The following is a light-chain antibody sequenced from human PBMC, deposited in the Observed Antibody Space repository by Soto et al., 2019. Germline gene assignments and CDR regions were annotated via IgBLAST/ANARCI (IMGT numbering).Light chain of an antibody. CDR1: SSDVGGYNL. V-gene: IGLV2-23*01. Sequence: QSALTQPASVSGSPGQSIAISCTGTSSDVGGYNLVSWYQQHPGKAPKFLIYEDSKRPSGVSNRFSGSKSGNTASLTISGLQAEDEADYYCCSYAGSSTYVVFGGGTQLTVL. CDR2: EDS. J-gene: IGLJ7*01. CDR3: CSYAGSSTYVV.